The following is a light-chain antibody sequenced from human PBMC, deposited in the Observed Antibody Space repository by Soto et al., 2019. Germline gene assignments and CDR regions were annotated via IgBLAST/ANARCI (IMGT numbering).Light chain of an antibody. CDR1: QSVSNN. CDR3: QQYNNWPLYS. J-gene: IGKJ2*03. V-gene: IGKV3-15*01. Sequence: IVMTQSPATLSMSPGVRATLSCRASQSVSNNLAWYQQKPGQAPRLLMYDASTRATGIPARFSGSGSGMEFTLTISSLQSEDFAVYYCQQYNNWPLYSFGQGTRLEIK. CDR2: DAS.